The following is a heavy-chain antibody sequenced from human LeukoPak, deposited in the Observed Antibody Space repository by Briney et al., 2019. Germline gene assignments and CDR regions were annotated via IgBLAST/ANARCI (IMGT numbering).Heavy chain of an antibody. CDR2: ISSNGGST. CDR1: GFTFSSYA. CDR3: TRDASDIVVVPAAVGPFDY. V-gene: IGHV3-64*01. D-gene: IGHD2-2*01. Sequence: GGSLRLSCAASGFTFSSYAMYWVRQAPGKRLEYVSVISSNGGSTYYANSVKGRFTISRDNSENTLYLHMGSLRAEDMAMYYCTRDASDIVVVPAAVGPFDYWGQGTLVTVSS. J-gene: IGHJ4*02.